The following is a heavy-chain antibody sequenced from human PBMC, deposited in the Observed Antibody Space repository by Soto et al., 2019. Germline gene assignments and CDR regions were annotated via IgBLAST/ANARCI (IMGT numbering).Heavy chain of an antibody. CDR3: ARRYGGNFDY. V-gene: IGHV4-59*01. CDR1: GGSLRNYY. CDR2: IYYSGST. D-gene: IGHD1-26*01. J-gene: IGHJ4*02. Sequence: SETLSLTCSVSGGSLRNYYWSWIRQPPGKGLEWIGYIYYSGSTNYNPSLKSRVTISVDTSKNQFSLKLSSVTAADTAVYYCARRYGGNFDYWGQGTLVTVS.